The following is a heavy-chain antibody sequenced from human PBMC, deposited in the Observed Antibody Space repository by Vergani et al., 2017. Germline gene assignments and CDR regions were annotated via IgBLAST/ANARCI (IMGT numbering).Heavy chain of an antibody. V-gene: IGHV4-39*01. D-gene: IGHD6-6*01. J-gene: IGHJ2*01. CDR2: IYYSGST. CDR1: GGSISSSSYY. CDR3: ARHSSSEWYFDL. Sequence: QLQLQESGPGLVKPSETLSLTCTVSGGSISSSSYYWGWIRQPPGKGLEWIGSIYYSGSTYYNPSLKSRVTISVDTSKNQFSLKLSSVAAADTAVYYCARHSSSEWYFDLWGRGTLVTVSS.